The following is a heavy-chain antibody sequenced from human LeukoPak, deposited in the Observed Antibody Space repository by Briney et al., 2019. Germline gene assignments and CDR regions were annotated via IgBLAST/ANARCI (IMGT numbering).Heavy chain of an antibody. V-gene: IGHV4-31*03. D-gene: IGHD1-26*01. CDR1: GGSISSGAYY. J-gene: IGHJ4*02. Sequence: SQTLSLTCTVSGGSISSGAYYWNWIRQLPGKGLEWIGYISYSGSTYYNPSLKSRVTISVDTSKNQISLYVTSVTAADTAVCYCARGGSYGGIGDYWGQGTLVTVSS. CDR3: ARGGSYGGIGDY. CDR2: ISYSGST.